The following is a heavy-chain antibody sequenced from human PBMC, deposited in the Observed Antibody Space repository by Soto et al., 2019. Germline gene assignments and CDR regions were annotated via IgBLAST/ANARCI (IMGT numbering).Heavy chain of an antibody. CDR1: GYTFTGYY. V-gene: IGHV1-2*02. CDR3: ARGYSSGWYSRDYFDY. CDR2: INPNSGGT. Sequence: ASVKVSCKASGYTFTGYYMHWVRQAPGQGLEWMGWINPNSGGTNYAQKFQGRVTMTRDTSISTAYMELSRLRSDDTAVYYCARGYSSGWYSRDYFDYWGQGTLVTVSS. J-gene: IGHJ4*02. D-gene: IGHD6-19*01.